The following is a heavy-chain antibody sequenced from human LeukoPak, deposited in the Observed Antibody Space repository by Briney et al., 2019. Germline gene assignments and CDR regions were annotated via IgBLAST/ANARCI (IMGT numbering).Heavy chain of an antibody. J-gene: IGHJ6*02. Sequence: GGSLRLSYAASGITVSSNYMSWVRQPPGKGLEWVSIIYSGGTTYYADSVQGRFTISRDNSKNTAYLQMNSLRVEDTAVYYCARDPRTTGKSNYGMDVWGQGTTVTVSS. CDR1: GITVSSNY. CDR2: IYSGGTT. CDR3: ARDPRTTGKSNYGMDV. D-gene: IGHD4-17*01. V-gene: IGHV3-53*01.